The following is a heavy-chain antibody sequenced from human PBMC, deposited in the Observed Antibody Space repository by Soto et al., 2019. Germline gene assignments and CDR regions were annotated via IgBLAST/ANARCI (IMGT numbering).Heavy chain of an antibody. J-gene: IGHJ4*02. CDR3: ARADGSGITTYSHFDY. CDR1: GGSISSGGYY. V-gene: IGHV4-31*03. Sequence: QVQLQESGPGLVKPSQTLSLTCTVSGGSISSGGYYWSWIRQHPGKGLEWSGYIYYSGSTYYNPSLKSRVTISVDTSKNQFSLKLSSVTAADTAVYYCARADGSGITTYSHFDYWGQGTLVTVSS. CDR2: IYYSGST. D-gene: IGHD3-10*01.